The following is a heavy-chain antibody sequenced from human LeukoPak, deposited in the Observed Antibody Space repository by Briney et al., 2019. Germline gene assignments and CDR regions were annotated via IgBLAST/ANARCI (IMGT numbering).Heavy chain of an antibody. CDR1: GYTFNSHG. D-gene: IGHD4-11*01. Sequence: ASVKVSCKASGYTFNSHGISWVRQAPGQGLEWMGWISAYNGDTNFAQKFQGRVTMTRDTSISTAYMELSRLRSDDTAVYYCARSDHSAPGLQIVFPPDYWGQGTLVTVSS. J-gene: IGHJ4*02. V-gene: IGHV1-18*04. CDR2: ISAYNGDT. CDR3: ARSDHSAPGLQIVFPPDY.